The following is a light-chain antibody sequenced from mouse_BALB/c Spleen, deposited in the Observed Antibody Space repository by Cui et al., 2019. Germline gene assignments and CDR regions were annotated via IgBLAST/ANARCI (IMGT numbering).Light chain of an antibody. Sequence: DIQMTHTPSSLSATVGDRVTIRCKASQDISKYLNWDQQKPDGTVKLLIVHTSRLHSGVPSKFSGSGSGTDYSLTISDLEQEDIATYFGQQGNTLPTFGSGTKLEIK. J-gene: IGKJ4*01. CDR3: QQGNTLPT. V-gene: IGKV10-96*01. CDR2: HTS. CDR1: QDISKY.